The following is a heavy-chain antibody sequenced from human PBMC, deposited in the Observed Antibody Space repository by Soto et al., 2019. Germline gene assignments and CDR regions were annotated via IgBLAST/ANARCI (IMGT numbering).Heavy chain of an antibody. D-gene: IGHD4-17*01. CDR3: ATSYGDYVWTYPYGMDV. CDR1: GYTFTSYY. CDR2: INPSGGST. J-gene: IGHJ6*02. Sequence: QVQLVQSGAEVKKPGASVKVSCKASGYTFTSYYMHWVRQAPGQGLEWMGIINPSGGSTSYAQKFQGRVTMTRDTSTSTVYMELSSLRSEDTAVYYCATSYGDYVWTYPYGMDVWGQGTTVTVSS. V-gene: IGHV1-46*01.